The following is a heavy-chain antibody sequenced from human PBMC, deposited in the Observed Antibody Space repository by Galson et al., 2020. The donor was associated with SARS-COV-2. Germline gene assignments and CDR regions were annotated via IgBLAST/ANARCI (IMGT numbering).Heavy chain of an antibody. V-gene: IGHV3-7*01. CDR1: GFTFSSYA. Sequence: GGSLRLSCAASGFTFSSYAMSWVRQAPGKGLEWVANIKQDGSEKYYVDSVKGRFTISRDNAKNSLYLQMNSLRAEDTAVYYCARDGLGVVVAATQGQYYYYYGMDVWGQGTTVTVSS. CDR3: ARDGLGVVVAATQGQYYYYYGMDV. J-gene: IGHJ6*02. CDR2: IKQDGSEK. D-gene: IGHD2-15*01.